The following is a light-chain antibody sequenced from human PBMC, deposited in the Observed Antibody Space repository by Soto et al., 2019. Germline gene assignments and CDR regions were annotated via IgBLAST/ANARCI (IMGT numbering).Light chain of an antibody. Sequence: EIVLTQSPATLSLSPGERATLSCRASQSISNYLAWYQQKPGQAPRLLIYDISNRATGIPARFSGSGSGTDFTLPISSLEPEDFAVYYCQQRSDWPFTFGQGTKLEIQ. J-gene: IGKJ2*01. CDR1: QSISNY. CDR2: DIS. CDR3: QQRSDWPFT. V-gene: IGKV3-11*01.